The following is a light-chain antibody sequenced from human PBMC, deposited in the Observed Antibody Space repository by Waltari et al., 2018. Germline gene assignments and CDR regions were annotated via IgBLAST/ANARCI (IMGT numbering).Light chain of an antibody. J-gene: IGKJ2*01. CDR1: QSLNTY. V-gene: IGKV3D-15*01. Sequence: EIVLTQSPATLSVSPGETVIVSCRASQSLNTYLAWFQQKPGQGPRLLVYGASTRATGIPHRFSGSWSGTDFTLTISNIQSEDFAVYYCHQYKNWPPYTFGQGTKVDIK. CDR2: GAS. CDR3: HQYKNWPPYT.